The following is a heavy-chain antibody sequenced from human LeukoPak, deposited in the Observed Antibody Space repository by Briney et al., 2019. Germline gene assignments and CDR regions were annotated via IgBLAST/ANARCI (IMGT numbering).Heavy chain of an antibody. J-gene: IGHJ1*01. V-gene: IGHV1-69*04. Sequence: SVKVCCKASGGTLSSCAISWVRQAPGQGLVWMGRIIPILGIANYAQKFQGRVTITADKSTSTAYMELSSLRSQDTAVYYCARDTLGYCSSTSCYSLRHWGQGTLVTVSS. D-gene: IGHD2-2*01. CDR3: ARDTLGYCSSTSCYSLRH. CDR2: IIPILGIA. CDR1: GGTLSSCA.